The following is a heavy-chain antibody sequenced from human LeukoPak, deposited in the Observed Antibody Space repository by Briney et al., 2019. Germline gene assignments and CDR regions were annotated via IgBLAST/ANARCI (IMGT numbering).Heavy chain of an antibody. V-gene: IGHV3-64*01. CDR3: ARTPEFCSGGSCYSEGYFDY. CDR1: GFTFSTYA. CDR2: ISSNGGST. J-gene: IGHJ4*02. Sequence: PGGSLRLSCAASGFTFSTYAMHWVRQAPGKGLEYVSAISSNGGSTYYANSVKGRFTISRDNSKKTLYLQMGSLRTEDMAVYCCARTPEFCSGGSCYSEGYFDYWGQGTLVTVSS. D-gene: IGHD2-15*01.